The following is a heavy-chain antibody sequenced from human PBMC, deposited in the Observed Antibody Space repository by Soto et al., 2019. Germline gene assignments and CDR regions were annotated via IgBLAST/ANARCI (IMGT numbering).Heavy chain of an antibody. CDR1: GYIFTGYY. D-gene: IGHD6-19*01. Sequence: ASVKVSCKASGYIFTGYYIHWVRQAPGQGLEWLGWINPNTGVTKYTQKFQGRVTMTRDTFINTAYMELSRLTSDDTAVFYCAKDSVDGWNFDSWGQGTLVTVSS. CDR2: INPNTGVT. J-gene: IGHJ4*02. V-gene: IGHV1-2*02. CDR3: AKDSVDGWNFDS.